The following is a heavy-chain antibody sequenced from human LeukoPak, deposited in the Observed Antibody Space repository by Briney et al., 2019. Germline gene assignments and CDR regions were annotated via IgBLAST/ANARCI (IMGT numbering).Heavy chain of an antibody. CDR2: IKQDGSEK. D-gene: IGHD2-21*01. V-gene: IGHV3-7*01. CDR1: GFTFSSYW. Sequence: GGSLRLSCAASGFTFSSYWMSWVRQAPGKGLEWVANIKQDGSEKYYVDSVKGRFTISRDNAKNSLYLQMNSLRAEDTAVYYCARESRIAYPEYYFESWGQGTLVTVSS. J-gene: IGHJ4*02. CDR3: ARESRIAYPEYYFES.